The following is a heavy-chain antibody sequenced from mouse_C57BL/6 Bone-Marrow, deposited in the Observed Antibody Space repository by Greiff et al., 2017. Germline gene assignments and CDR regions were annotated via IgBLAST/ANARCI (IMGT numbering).Heavy chain of an antibody. CDR2: IDPENGDT. CDR3: TNSRITAVD. V-gene: IGHV14-4*01. D-gene: IGHD1-1*01. J-gene: IGHJ3*01. Sequence: EVKLMESGAELVRPGASVKLSCTASGFNIKDDYMHWVKQRPEQGLEWIGWIDPENGDTEYASKFQGKATITADTSSNTAYLQLSSLTSEDTAVYYCTNSRITAVDWGKGTLVTVSA. CDR1: GFNIKDDY.